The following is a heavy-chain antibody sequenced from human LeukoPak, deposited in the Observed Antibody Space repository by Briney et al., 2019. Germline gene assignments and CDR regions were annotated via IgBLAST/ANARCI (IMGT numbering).Heavy chain of an antibody. J-gene: IGHJ4*02. CDR2: IYTNGGA. CDR3: AREPPGY. CDR1: GGSISSGSYY. V-gene: IGHV4-61*02. Sequence: KPSETLSLTCTVSGGSISSGSYYWSWIRQPAGKGLEWIGRIYTNGGASYNPSLKSRVTISIDASKNQFSLKLSSVTAADTAVYYCAREPPGYWGQGILVTVSS.